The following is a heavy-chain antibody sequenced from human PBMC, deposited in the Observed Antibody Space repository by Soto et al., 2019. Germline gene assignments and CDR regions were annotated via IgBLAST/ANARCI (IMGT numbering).Heavy chain of an antibody. CDR2: ISAYNGNT. Sequence: ASVKVSCKASGYTFTSYGISWVRQAPGQGLEWMGWISAYNGNTNYAQKLQGRVTVTTDTSTSTAYMELRSLRSDDTAVYYCARAWAAAGPGDYWGQGNLVTVSS. V-gene: IGHV1-18*04. D-gene: IGHD6-13*01. J-gene: IGHJ4*02. CDR3: ARAWAAAGPGDY. CDR1: GYTFTSYG.